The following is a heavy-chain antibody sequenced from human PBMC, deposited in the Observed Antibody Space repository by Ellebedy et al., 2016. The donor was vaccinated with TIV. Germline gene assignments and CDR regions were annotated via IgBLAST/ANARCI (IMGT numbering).Heavy chain of an antibody. J-gene: IGHJ6*02. D-gene: IGHD3-10*01. CDR2: IIPIFGKA. CDR3: ARDPNLHIFMVRGVTSDSYYYAMDV. Sequence: AASVKVSCKAYGGTFSSYAISWLRQAPGQGLEWMGGIIPIFGKANYTQKFQGRVSITADESTSTAYMQLSSLRSEDTAVYFCARDPNLHIFMVRGVTSDSYYYAMDVWGQGTTVTVSS. CDR1: GGTFSSYA. V-gene: IGHV1-69*13.